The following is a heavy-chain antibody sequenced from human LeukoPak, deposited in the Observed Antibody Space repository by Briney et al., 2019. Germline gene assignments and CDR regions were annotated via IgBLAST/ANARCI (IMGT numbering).Heavy chain of an antibody. CDR3: TRGRGPYGWFDP. V-gene: IGHV3-74*01. D-gene: IGHD3-10*01. CDR1: GFTSNSHW. J-gene: IGHJ5*02. Sequence: VQPGGSLRLYCAASGFTSNSHWMHWARPAPGKGLVWVARINGDGSSINYADSVKGRFTISRDNAKNTLYLQMNSLRAEDTAVYYCTRGRGPYGWFDPWGQGTLVTVSS. CDR2: INGDGSSI.